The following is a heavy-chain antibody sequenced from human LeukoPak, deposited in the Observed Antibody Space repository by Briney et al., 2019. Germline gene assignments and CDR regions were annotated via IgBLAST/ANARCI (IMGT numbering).Heavy chain of an antibody. J-gene: IGHJ6*03. Sequence: PSETLSLTCTVSGVSISSSNSYWGWIRQPPGKGLEWIGSIYYSGNTYYNASLKSQVSISIDTSKNQFSLRLTSVTAADTAVYYCARVSYSSSWYYHYMDVWGKGTTVTVSS. CDR3: ARVSYSSSWYYHYMDV. CDR1: GVSISSSNSY. D-gene: IGHD6-13*01. V-gene: IGHV4-39*01. CDR2: IYYSGNT.